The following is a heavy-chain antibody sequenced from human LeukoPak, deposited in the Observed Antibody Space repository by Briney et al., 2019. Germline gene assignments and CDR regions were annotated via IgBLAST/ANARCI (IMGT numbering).Heavy chain of an antibody. Sequence: SETLSLTCTVSGGSTSSGGYYWSWIRQHPGKGLEWIGYIYYSGSTYYNPSLKSRVTISVDTSENQFSLKLSSVTAADTAVYYCARGQGVWFGELLYGAFDIWGQGTMVTVSS. CDR2: IYYSGST. CDR1: GGSTSSGGYY. CDR3: ARGQGVWFGELLYGAFDI. D-gene: IGHD3-10*01. V-gene: IGHV4-31*03. J-gene: IGHJ3*02.